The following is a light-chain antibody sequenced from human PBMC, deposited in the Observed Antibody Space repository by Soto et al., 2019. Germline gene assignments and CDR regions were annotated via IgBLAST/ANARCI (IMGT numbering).Light chain of an antibody. V-gene: IGLV2-14*01. CDR1: SSDVG. CDR2: MVN. Sequence: QSALTQPASVSGSPGQSITISCTGTSSDVGVSWYQQHPGKAPKLLIYMVNNRPPGVSSRFSGSKSVNTASLTISGLQAEDEADYYCSSFTATSTYVFGAGTKVTVL. CDR3: SSFTATSTYV. J-gene: IGLJ1*01.